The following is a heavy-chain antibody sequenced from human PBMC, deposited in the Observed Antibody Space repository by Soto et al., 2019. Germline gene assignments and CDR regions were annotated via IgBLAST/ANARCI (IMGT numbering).Heavy chain of an antibody. CDR2: IRSKANSYAT. V-gene: IGHV3-73*01. CDR1: GFTFSGSA. CDR3: TRQQKTFYGDYFDY. Sequence: PGGSLSLSCAPVGFTFSGSAMHWVRQASGKGLERVCRIRSKANSYATAYAASMKSRITISRDDSKNTAYLQMNSLKTVDTAVYYWTRQQKTFYGDYFDYWGQGTLVTVSS. J-gene: IGHJ4*02. D-gene: IGHD4-17*01.